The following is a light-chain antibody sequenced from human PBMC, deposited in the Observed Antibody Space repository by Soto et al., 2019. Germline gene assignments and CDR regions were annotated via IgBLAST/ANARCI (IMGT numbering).Light chain of an antibody. V-gene: IGLV2-8*01. CDR1: SSDVGGYNY. Sequence: QSALTQPPSASGSPGQSVTISCTGTSSDVGGYNYVSWYQQHPGKAPKLMIYEVSKRPSGVPDRFSGSKSGNTASLTVSGLQPEDEADYYCRSYAGSNTLGVFGGGTQLTVL. J-gene: IGLJ3*02. CDR3: RSYAGSNTLGV. CDR2: EVS.